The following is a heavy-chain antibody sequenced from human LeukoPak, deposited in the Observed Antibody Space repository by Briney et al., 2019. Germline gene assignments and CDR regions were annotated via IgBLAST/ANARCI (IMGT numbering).Heavy chain of an antibody. V-gene: IGHV4-39*07. D-gene: IGHD3-9*01. CDR2: IFYSGST. CDR1: GGSISTSNYY. Sequence: SETLSLTCTVSGGSISTSNYYWGWIRQPPGKGLEWIGNIFYSGSTYYSPSLRSRVTISLDTSRNQFSLNLTSVTAADTALYFCARTHFDSLGWFDPWGQGIQVIVSS. CDR3: ARTHFDSLGWFDP. J-gene: IGHJ5*02.